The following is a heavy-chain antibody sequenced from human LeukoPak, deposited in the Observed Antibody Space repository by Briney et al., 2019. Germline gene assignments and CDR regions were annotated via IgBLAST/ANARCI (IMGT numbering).Heavy chain of an antibody. CDR3: ANGDPTYGMDV. D-gene: IGHD4-17*01. Sequence: PGGSLRLSCVASGFPFSSYAMSWGRHAPGKGRGWVSAISGSGGSTYYADSVKGRFTISRDNSKNTLYLQMNSLRAEDTAVYYCANGDPTYGMDVWGQGITVTVSS. CDR1: GFPFSSYA. J-gene: IGHJ6*02. V-gene: IGHV3-23*01. CDR2: ISGSGGST.